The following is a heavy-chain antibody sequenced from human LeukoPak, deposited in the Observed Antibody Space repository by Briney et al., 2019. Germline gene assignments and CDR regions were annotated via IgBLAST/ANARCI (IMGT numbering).Heavy chain of an antibody. J-gene: IGHJ5*02. CDR1: GFAFGVHA. D-gene: IGHD3-16*01. Sequence: GGSLRLSCVGSGFAFGVHAMSWVRQAPGKGPEWVATIGSGADLVDAESVKGRFTISRDDPRNTVWLQMNGLRAEDTALYYCAKDWPPLNRVYDGLDAWGQGTQLSVSS. V-gene: IGHV3-23*01. CDR2: IGSGADL. CDR3: AKDWPPLNRVYDGLDA.